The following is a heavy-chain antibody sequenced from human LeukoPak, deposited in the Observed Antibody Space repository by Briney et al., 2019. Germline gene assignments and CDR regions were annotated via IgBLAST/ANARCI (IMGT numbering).Heavy chain of an antibody. V-gene: IGHV1-69*13. CDR3: ARDNMLLWFGELGAYYFDY. CDR2: IIPFFGTA. J-gene: IGHJ4*02. CDR1: GGTFSSYA. D-gene: IGHD3-10*01. Sequence: SVKVSCKASGGTFSSYAISWVRQAPGQGLEWMGGIIPFFGTANYAQKFQGRVTITADESTSTAYMELSSLRSEDTAVYYCARDNMLLWFGELGAYYFDYWGQGTLVTVSS.